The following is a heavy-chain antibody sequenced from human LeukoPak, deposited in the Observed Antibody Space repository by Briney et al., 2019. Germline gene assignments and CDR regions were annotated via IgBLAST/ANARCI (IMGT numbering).Heavy chain of an antibody. Sequence: SETLSLTCTVSGGSISSYYWSWLRQPPGKGLEWIGYIYTSGSTNYNPSLKRRVTISVDTSKNQFSLTLSSVTAADTAVFYCARNRYSGYDHFAYWGQGTLVTVSS. CDR1: GGSISSYY. CDR3: ARNRYSGYDHFAY. D-gene: IGHD5-12*01. V-gene: IGHV4-4*09. CDR2: IYTSGST. J-gene: IGHJ4*02.